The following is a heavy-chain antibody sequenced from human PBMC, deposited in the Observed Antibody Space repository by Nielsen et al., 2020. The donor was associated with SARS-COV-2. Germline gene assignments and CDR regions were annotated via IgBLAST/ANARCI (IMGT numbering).Heavy chain of an antibody. Sequence: GVLKISCAVSGLSVSDNNMNWVRQAPGKGLEWVSAISGSGGSTYYADSVKGRFTISRDNSKNTLYLQMNSLRAEDTAVYYCAKDKYQLLNYGMDVWGQGTTVTVSS. CDR3: AKDKYQLLNYGMDV. V-gene: IGHV3-23*01. J-gene: IGHJ6*02. CDR1: GLSVSDNN. D-gene: IGHD2-2*01. CDR2: ISGSGGST.